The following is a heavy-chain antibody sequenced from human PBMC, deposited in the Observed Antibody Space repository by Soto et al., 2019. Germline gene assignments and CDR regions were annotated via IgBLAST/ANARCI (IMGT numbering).Heavy chain of an antibody. CDR1: GGSISSSNW. J-gene: IGHJ6*02. Sequence: SETLSLTCAVSGGSISSSNWWSWVRQTPGKGLEWIGEIYHSGSTNYNPSLKSRVTISVDKSKNQFSLKLSSVTAADTAVYYCARVYYDSSGYFTYYYYYGMDVWGQGTTVTVSS. CDR3: ARVYYDSSGYFTYYYYYGMDV. CDR2: IYHSGST. V-gene: IGHV4-4*02. D-gene: IGHD3-22*01.